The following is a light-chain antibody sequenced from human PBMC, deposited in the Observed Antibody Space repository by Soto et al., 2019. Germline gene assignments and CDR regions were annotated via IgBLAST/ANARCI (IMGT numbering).Light chain of an antibody. CDR2: DVS. V-gene: IGKV3-11*01. CDR1: QSVSRF. CDR3: QESNNRLYT. J-gene: IGKJ2*01. Sequence: EIVLTQSPATLSLSPGERATLSCRASQSVSRFLAWYQQKPGQAPRLLIYDVSNSATGSPGTFSVSGSGTDFTLTIRSLEPEDFVLYYCQESNNRLYTFGQGTKLEIK.